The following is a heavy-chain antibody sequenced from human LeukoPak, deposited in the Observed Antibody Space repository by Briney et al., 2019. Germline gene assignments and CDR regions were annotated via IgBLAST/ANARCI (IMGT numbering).Heavy chain of an antibody. CDR3: AKHFYDSSGYGEYYFDY. CDR2: ISSSSSYI. V-gene: IGHV3-21*04. J-gene: IGHJ4*02. D-gene: IGHD3-22*01. CDR1: GFTFSSYS. Sequence: PGGSLRLSCAASGFTFSSYSMNWARQAPGKGLEWVSSISSSSSYIYYADSVKGRFTISRDNSKNTLYLQMNSLRAEDTAVYYCAKHFYDSSGYGEYYFDYWGQGTLVTVSS.